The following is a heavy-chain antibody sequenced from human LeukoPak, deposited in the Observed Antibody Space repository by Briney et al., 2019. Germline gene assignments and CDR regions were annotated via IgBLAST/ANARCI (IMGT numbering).Heavy chain of an antibody. D-gene: IGHD2-15*01. CDR3: ARGGVGYCSGGSCYHLH. CDR2: IIPIFGTA. V-gene: IGHV1-69*01. CDR1: GGTFSSYA. Sequence: ASVKVSCKASGGTFSSYAISWVRQAPGQGLEWMGGIIPIFGTANYAQKFQGRVTITADESTSTAYMELSSLRSEDTAVYYCARGGVGYCSGGSCYHLHWGQGTLVTVSS. J-gene: IGHJ1*01.